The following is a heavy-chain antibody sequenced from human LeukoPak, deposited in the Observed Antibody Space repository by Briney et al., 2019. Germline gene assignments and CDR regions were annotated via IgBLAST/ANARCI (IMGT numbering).Heavy chain of an antibody. CDR2: INPNSGGT. CDR1: GYTFTGYY. V-gene: IGHV1-2*02. CDR3: ARVEVEYSSSSEELGYYFDY. D-gene: IGHD6-6*01. J-gene: IGHJ4*02. Sequence: ASVKVSCKASGYTFTGYYMHWVRQAPGQGLEWMGWINPNSGGTNYAQKFQGRVTMTRDTSISTVYMELSRLRSDDTAVYYCARVEVEYSSSSEELGYYFDYWGQGTLVTVSS.